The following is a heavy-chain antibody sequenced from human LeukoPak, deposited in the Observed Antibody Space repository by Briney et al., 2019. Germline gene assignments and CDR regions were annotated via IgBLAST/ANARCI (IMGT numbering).Heavy chain of an antibody. D-gene: IGHD6-19*01. CDR2: MNPNSGNT. CDR3: ARAYSSGWYNYYYGMDV. J-gene: IGHJ6*02. CDR1: GYTFTSYD. V-gene: IGHV1-8*01. Sequence: ASVKVSCKASGYTFTSYDINWVRHAPGQGLEWMGWMNPNSGNTGYAQKFQGRVTMTRNTSISTAYMELSSLRSEDTAVYYCARAYSSGWYNYYYGMDVWGQGTTVTVSS.